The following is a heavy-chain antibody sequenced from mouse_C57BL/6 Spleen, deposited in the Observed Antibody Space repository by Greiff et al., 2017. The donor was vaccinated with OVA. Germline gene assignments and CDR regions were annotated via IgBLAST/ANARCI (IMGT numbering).Heavy chain of an antibody. Sequence: VQLQQSGPELVKPGASVKIPCKASGYTFTDYNMDWVKQSHGKSLEWIGDINPNNGGTIYNQKFKGKATLTVDKSSSTAYMELSRLTYEDTADYYGARGGNMYEGDDWGKGTTLTVAS. J-gene: IGHJ2*01. CDR2: INPNNGGT. D-gene: IGHD2-1*01. V-gene: IGHV1-18*01. CDR1: GYTFTDYN. CDR3: ARGGNMYEGDD.